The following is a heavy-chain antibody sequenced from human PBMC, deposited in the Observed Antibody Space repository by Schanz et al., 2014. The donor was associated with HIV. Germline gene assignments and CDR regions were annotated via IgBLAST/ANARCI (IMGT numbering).Heavy chain of an antibody. CDR1: GFIFRHYA. CDR3: ARSRSGYLTPFDY. CDR2: ISSKGSDT. Sequence: EVQLVESGGGLVQPGGSLRLSCAASGFIFRHYAMHWVRQAPGKGLEYVSGISSKGSDTYYGDSVKGRFSISRDNSKDSLYLQMGTLRLEDTAVYYCARSRSGYLTPFDYWGQGTLVTVSS. V-gene: IGHV3-64*07. D-gene: IGHD5-12*01. J-gene: IGHJ4*02.